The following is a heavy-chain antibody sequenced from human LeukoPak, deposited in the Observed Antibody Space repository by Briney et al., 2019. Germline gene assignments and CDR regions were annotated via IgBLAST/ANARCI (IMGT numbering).Heavy chain of an antibody. J-gene: IGHJ3*02. Sequence: GSLRLSCAASGFTLSNYAMHWVRQAPGKGPEWVALISYDGSNKYYADSVKGRFTISRDNSKNTLYLQMNSLRAEDTAVYYCARDLRPGNYFNAFDIWGQGTMVTVSS. D-gene: IGHD5-24*01. CDR2: ISYDGSNK. CDR3: ARDLRPGNYFNAFDI. V-gene: IGHV3-30*04. CDR1: GFTLSNYA.